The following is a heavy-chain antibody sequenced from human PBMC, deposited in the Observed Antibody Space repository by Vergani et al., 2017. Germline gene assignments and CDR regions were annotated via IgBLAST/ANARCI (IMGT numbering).Heavy chain of an antibody. CDR1: RSTFKTYG. CDR3: AREXVVYYYPSEGYFDL. J-gene: IGHJ2*01. D-gene: IGHD3-10*01. CDR2: IYYDGSNA. Sequence: QGQLVESGGGIVQPGRSLTLSCVASRSTFKTYGMHWVRQAPGKGLEWVGLIYYDGSNAYYADSVKGRFTISRDNSKNSLYLQMNSLRAEDTAVYYCAREXVVYYYPSEGYFDLWGRGTLVTVSS. V-gene: IGHV3-33*01.